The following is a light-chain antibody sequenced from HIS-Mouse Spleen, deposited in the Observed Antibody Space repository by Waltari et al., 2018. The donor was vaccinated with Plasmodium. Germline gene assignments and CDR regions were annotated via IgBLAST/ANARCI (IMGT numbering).Light chain of an antibody. Sequence: EIVMTQSPATLSVSPGERATLSCRASPSVSSNLAWSQHKPGQAPRLLIYGASTRATGIPARFSGSGSGTEFTLTISSLQSEDFAVYYCQQYNNWSFTFGPGTKVDIK. J-gene: IGKJ3*01. V-gene: IGKV3-15*01. CDR3: QQYNNWSFT. CDR1: PSVSSN. CDR2: GAS.